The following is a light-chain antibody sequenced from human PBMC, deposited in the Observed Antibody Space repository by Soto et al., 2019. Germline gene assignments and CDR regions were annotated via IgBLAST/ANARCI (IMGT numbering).Light chain of an antibody. CDR2: GAS. V-gene: IGKV3-15*01. J-gene: IGKJ4*01. CDR3: QQYNNWLT. Sequence: EIVMTQSPATLSVSPGERATLSCRASQNVNSNLAWYQQKPGQTPRLLIYGASTRATGIPARFSGSGSGTEFTLTISSLQSEDFAVYYCQQYNNWLTFGGGTKVEIK. CDR1: QNVNSN.